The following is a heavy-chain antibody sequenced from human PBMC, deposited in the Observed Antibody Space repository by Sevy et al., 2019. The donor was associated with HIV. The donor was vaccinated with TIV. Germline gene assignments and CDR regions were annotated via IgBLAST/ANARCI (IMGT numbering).Heavy chain of an antibody. V-gene: IGHV1-18*01. CDR3: ASHLSHTGRFGAFDI. D-gene: IGHD3-3*01. CDR2: ISAHNGNT. Sequence: ASVKVSCKASGYTFTNYGISWVRQAPGQGLEWMGWISAHNGNTNYAQKLQGRVTMTTDTSTSTASMELRSLRSDDTAVYYCASHLSHTGRFGAFDIWGQGTMVTVSS. J-gene: IGHJ3*02. CDR1: GYTFTNYG.